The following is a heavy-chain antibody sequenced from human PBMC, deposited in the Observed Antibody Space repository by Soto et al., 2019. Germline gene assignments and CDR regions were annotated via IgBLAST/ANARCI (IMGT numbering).Heavy chain of an antibody. CDR3: ARHGHSHFYDY. Sequence: SETLSLTCTFSGSLIINNYYWGWVRQPPGKSLEWIGSVYHSGATYYNSSLKSRVTISIDTSNNQFSLKLNSVTAADTAVYYCARHGHSHFYDYWGQGTLVTVSS. V-gene: IGHV4-39*01. CDR1: GSLIINNYY. CDR2: VYHSGAT. J-gene: IGHJ4*02.